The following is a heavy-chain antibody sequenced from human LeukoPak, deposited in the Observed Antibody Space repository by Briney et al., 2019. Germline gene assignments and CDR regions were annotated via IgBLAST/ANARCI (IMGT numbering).Heavy chain of an antibody. V-gene: IGHV3-7*01. D-gene: IGHD6-19*01. CDR3: ARDSTVATYYGVDV. CDR1: GFTFRSYW. Sequence: GGSLRLSCAASGFTFRSYWMSWVRQAPGEGLEWVANIQHDGSEKNYIDSVQGRFTISRDNAKTSLYLQMNSLRAEDTAVYYCARDSTVATYYGVDVWGQGTTVTVSS. J-gene: IGHJ6*02. CDR2: IQHDGSEK.